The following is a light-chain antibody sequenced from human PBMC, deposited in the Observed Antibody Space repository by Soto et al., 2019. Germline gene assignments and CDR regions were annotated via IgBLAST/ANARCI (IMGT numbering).Light chain of an antibody. CDR1: SSEVGAYSY. J-gene: IGLJ2*01. CDR3: SSYAGSNNFVV. CDR2: EVS. V-gene: IGLV2-8*01. Sequence: QSALTQPPSASGSPGQSVTISCTGTSSEVGAYSYVSWYQQHPGKAPKLMIYEVSKRPSGVPDRFSGSKSGNTASLTVSGLQAEDEADYYCSSYAGSNNFVVFGGGTKVTVL.